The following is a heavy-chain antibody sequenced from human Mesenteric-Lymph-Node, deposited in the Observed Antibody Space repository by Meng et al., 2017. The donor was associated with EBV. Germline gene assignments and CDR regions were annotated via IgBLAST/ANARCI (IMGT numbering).Heavy chain of an antibody. Sequence: QVQLVQSGAEARKPGASVQVSCKASGYTFSNYGISWMRQAPGQGLEWMGWISGFNGNTKYAQKFQGRVTMTTDTATSTAYMELRSLRSDDTAVYYCARDNMGAVAGPPPDHWGQGTLVTVSS. CDR3: ARDNMGAVAGPPPDH. J-gene: IGHJ5*02. D-gene: IGHD6-19*01. V-gene: IGHV1-18*04. CDR2: ISGFNGNT. CDR1: GYTFSNYG.